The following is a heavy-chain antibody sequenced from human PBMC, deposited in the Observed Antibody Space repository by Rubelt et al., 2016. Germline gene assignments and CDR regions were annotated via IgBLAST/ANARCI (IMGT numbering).Heavy chain of an antibody. V-gene: IGHV1-18*01. CDR1: GYTFTSYG. J-gene: IGHJ3*02. Sequence: QVQLVQSGAEVKKPGASVKVSCKASGYTFTSYGISWVRQAPGQGLEWMGWISAYNGNTNYAQKLQGRVSMTTDTSTSTAYMELRGLRSDDTAVYYCARDRTWLVPGLDAFDIWGQGTMVTVSS. CDR3: ARDRTWLVPGLDAFDI. CDR2: ISAYNGNT. D-gene: IGHD6-19*01.